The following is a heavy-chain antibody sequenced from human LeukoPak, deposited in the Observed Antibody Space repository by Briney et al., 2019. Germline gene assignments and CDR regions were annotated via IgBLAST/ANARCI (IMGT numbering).Heavy chain of an antibody. Sequence: GRSLRLSCAASGFTFDDYAMHWVRQAPGKGLAWVSGISWNSGSIGYADSVKGRFIISRDNAKNSLYLQMNSLRAEDTALYYCAKGTFGVVLVWGQGTLVTVSS. CDR1: GFTFDDYA. CDR2: ISWNSGSI. V-gene: IGHV3-9*01. J-gene: IGHJ4*02. CDR3: AKGTFGVVLV. D-gene: IGHD3-3*01.